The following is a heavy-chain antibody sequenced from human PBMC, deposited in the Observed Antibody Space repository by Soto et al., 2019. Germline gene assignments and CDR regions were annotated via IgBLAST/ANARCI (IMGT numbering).Heavy chain of an antibody. CDR2: ISYDSTKT. D-gene: IGHD1-26*01. Sequence: VGSLRLSCAASGFTFNSYGMHWVRQGPGNGLEWVAFISYDSTKTYYADSVKGRFTISRDNSNSALYVQMNSLTGEDTAVYYCARTRSAWSDFHYYSLDVWGQGTTVTVSS. CDR3: ARTRSAWSDFHYYSLDV. CDR1: GFTFNSYG. J-gene: IGHJ6*02. V-gene: IGHV3-30*03.